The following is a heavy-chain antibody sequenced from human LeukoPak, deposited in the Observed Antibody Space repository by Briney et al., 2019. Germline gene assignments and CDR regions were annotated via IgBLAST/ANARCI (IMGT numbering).Heavy chain of an antibody. J-gene: IGHJ3*02. CDR3: ANEGSSLVIHAFDI. D-gene: IGHD2-21*01. CDR2: IYSRGDT. Sequence: SGGSLRLSCAASEFIVSINYMTWVRQAPGKGLEWVSLIYSRGDTKYADSVKGRFTISRDNSKNTVYLQMNSLRTDDTALYYCANEGSSLVIHAFDIWGQGTVVTVSS. CDR1: EFIVSINY. V-gene: IGHV3-66*03.